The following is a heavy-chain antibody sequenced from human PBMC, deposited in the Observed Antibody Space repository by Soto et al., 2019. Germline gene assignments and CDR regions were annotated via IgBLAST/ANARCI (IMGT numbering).Heavy chain of an antibody. CDR2: IRSKASSYAT. Sequence: PGGTLRLSCAASGFTFSGSAMHWVRQASGKGLEWVGRIRSKASSYATAYAASVKGRFTISRDDSKNTAYLQMNSLKTEDTAVYYCTRPAGYYDSSGYPSWFDPWGQGTLVTVSS. V-gene: IGHV3-73*01. CDR1: GFTFSGSA. D-gene: IGHD3-22*01. J-gene: IGHJ5*02. CDR3: TRPAGYYDSSGYPSWFDP.